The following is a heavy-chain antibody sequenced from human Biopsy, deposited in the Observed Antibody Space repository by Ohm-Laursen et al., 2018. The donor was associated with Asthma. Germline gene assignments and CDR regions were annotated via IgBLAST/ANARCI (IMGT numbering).Heavy chain of an antibody. CDR2: INSVFGTT. J-gene: IGHJ4*02. CDR1: GGTFNTYV. Sequence: SVKVSCKSLGGTFNTYVIGWVRQAPGQGLECMGGINSVFGTTTYPQKSQDRVTITADDSTSTVYMELSSLRSEDTAVYYCARKAGSCISRTCYSLDFWGQGTLVTVSS. D-gene: IGHD2-2*01. CDR3: ARKAGSCISRTCYSLDF. V-gene: IGHV1-69*13.